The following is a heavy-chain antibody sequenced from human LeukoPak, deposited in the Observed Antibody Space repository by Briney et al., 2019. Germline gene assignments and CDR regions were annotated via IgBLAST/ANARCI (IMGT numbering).Heavy chain of an antibody. CDR1: GFTFSNYW. Sequence: GGSLRLSCAASGFTFSNYWMSWVRQAPGKGLEWVANIKQDGSEKYYVDSVKGRFTISRDNAKNSLYLQMNSLRAEDTAVYYCARVYYGDYGFDYWGQGTLVTVSS. V-gene: IGHV3-7*01. CDR3: ARVYYGDYGFDY. D-gene: IGHD4-17*01. J-gene: IGHJ4*02. CDR2: IKQDGSEK.